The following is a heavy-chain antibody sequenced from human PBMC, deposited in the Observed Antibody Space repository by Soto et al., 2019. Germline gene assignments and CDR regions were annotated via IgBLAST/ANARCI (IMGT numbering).Heavy chain of an antibody. D-gene: IGHD2-15*01. CDR2: ISYDGNSK. V-gene: IGHV3-30-3*01. Sequence: QVQLVESGGGVVQPGRSLRLSCAASGFTFSNYAMHWVRQAPGKGLEWVAVISYDGNSKFYTDSLKGRFSISRDNSKNTLYLQMNSLRAEDTAVHYCAKDPRYCSGGTCFPEGEHWLDSWGQGTLVTVSS. CDR3: AKDPRYCSGGTCFPEGEHWLDS. CDR1: GFTFSNYA. J-gene: IGHJ5*01.